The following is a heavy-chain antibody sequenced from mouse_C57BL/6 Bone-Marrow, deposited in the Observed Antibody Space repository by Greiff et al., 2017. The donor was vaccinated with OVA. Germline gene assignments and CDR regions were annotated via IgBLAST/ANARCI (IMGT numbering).Heavy chain of an antibody. Sequence: VQLVESGAELARPGASVKLSCKASGYTFTSYGISWVKQRPGQGLEWIGEIYPRSGNTYYNEKFKGKATLTADKSSSTAYMELRSLTSEDSAVYLCATMYYCSGRYYFDYWGQGTTLTVSS. J-gene: IGHJ2*01. V-gene: IGHV1-81*01. CDR3: ATMYYCSGRYYFDY. CDR2: IYPRSGNT. D-gene: IGHD1-1*01. CDR1: GYTFTSYG.